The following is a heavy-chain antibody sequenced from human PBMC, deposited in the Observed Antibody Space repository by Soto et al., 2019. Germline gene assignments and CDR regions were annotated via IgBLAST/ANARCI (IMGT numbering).Heavy chain of an antibody. CDR3: VRQRTSVLRQAHFDY. V-gene: IGHV4-39*01. Sequence: SDTLSLTCTVSGGSVSNSNYYWGWIRQSPGKGLEWIGSVYYRGRSYSKSSVKSRITISVDTSKNQFSLNLNSVTASDTAVYFYVRQRTSVLRQAHFDYWGPGDLVTVS. CDR2: VYYRGRS. D-gene: IGHD2-8*01. CDR1: GGSVSNSNYY. J-gene: IGHJ4*02.